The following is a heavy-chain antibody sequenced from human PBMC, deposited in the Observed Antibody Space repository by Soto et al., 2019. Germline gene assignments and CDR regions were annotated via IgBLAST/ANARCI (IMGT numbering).Heavy chain of an antibody. CDR2: ISYDGSNK. CDR1: GFTFSSYG. D-gene: IGHD6-6*01. J-gene: IGHJ4*02. V-gene: IGHV3-30*18. Sequence: QVQLVESGGGVVQPGRSLRLSCAASGFTFSSYGMHWVRQAPGKGLEWVAVISYDGSNKYYADSVKGRFTISRDNSKNTLYLQMNSLRAEDTAVYYCAKDGAAARSDHWGQGTLVTVSS. CDR3: AKDGAAARSDH.